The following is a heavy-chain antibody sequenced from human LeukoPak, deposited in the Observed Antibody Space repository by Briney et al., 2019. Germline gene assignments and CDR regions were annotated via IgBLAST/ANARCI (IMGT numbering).Heavy chain of an antibody. D-gene: IGHD3-16*01. CDR2: INHSGST. Sequence: PSETLSLTCAVYGGSFSGYYWSWIRQPPGKGLEWIGEINHSGSTNYNPSLKSRVTISVDTSKNQFSLKLSSVTAADTAVYYCARARDVGDIYYYYGMDVWGQGTTVTVSS. CDR3: ARARDVGDIYYYYGMDV. CDR1: GGSFSGYY. V-gene: IGHV4-34*01. J-gene: IGHJ6*02.